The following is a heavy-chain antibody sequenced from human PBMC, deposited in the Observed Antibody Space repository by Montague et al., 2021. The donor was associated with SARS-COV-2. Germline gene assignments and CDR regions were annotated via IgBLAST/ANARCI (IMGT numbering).Heavy chain of an antibody. Sequence: SLRLSCAASGFTFSNYAMSWVRQAPGKGLEWVPLIYSGGSSTYYADSVKGRFTISRDNSKNTLYLQMNSLRAEDTAVYYCAKDPHYDFWSGYYFHYWGQGTLVTVSS. D-gene: IGHD3-3*01. CDR1: GFTFSNYA. J-gene: IGHJ4*02. CDR2: IYSGGSST. V-gene: IGHV3-23*03. CDR3: AKDPHYDFWSGYYFHY.